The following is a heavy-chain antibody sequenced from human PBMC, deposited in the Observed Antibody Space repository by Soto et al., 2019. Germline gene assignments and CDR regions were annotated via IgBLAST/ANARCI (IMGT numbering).Heavy chain of an antibody. CDR2: ISADNGNT. Sequence: ASVKVSCKASGYTFYSHSISWVRQAPGQGLEWMGRISADNGNTKYAQKFRGRVTMTTDTSTSTAYMELRSLRSDDAAVYYCARDEGRIAAAGVFDYWGQGSLVTVSS. CDR1: GYTFYSHS. CDR3: ARDEGRIAAAGVFDY. J-gene: IGHJ4*02. D-gene: IGHD6-13*01. V-gene: IGHV1-18*01.